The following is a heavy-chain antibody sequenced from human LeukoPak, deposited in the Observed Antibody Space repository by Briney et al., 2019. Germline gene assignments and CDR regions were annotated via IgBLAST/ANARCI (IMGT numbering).Heavy chain of an antibody. Sequence: GGSLRLSCAAAGFTFSSYAMSWVRQAPGKGLEWVSAISGSGGSTYYADSVKGRFTISRDNSKNTLYLQMNSLRAEDTAVYYCAKTDLWFGEFYFDYWGQGTLVTVSS. D-gene: IGHD3-10*01. CDR1: GFTFSSYA. CDR3: AKTDLWFGEFYFDY. CDR2: ISGSGGST. J-gene: IGHJ4*02. V-gene: IGHV3-23*01.